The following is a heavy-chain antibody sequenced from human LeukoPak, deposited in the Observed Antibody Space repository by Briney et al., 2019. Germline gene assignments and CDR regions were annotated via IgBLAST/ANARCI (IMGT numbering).Heavy chain of an antibody. CDR3: TTVQAGYCSSTSCPYYFDY. CDR2: IKSKTDGGTT. V-gene: IGHV3-15*01. CDR1: GFTFSNAW. Sequence: AGGSLRLSCAASGFTFSNAWMSWVRQAPGKGLEWVGRIKSKTDGGTTDYAATVKGRFTISRDDSKNTLYLQMNSLKTEDTAVYYCTTVQAGYCSSTSCPYYFDYWGQGTLVTVSS. D-gene: IGHD2-2*01. J-gene: IGHJ4*02.